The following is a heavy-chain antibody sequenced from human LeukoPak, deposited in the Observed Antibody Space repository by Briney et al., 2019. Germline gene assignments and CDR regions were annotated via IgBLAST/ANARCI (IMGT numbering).Heavy chain of an antibody. CDR3: ARVYYDSSGNLNWFDP. Sequence: PSETLSLTCTVSGGSISSSSYYWGWIRQPPGKGLEWIGSIYYSGSTYYNPSLKSRVTISVDTSKNQFSLKLSSVTAADTAVYYCARVYYDSSGNLNWFDPWGQGTLVTVSS. CDR1: GGSISSSSYY. CDR2: IYYSGST. V-gene: IGHV4-39*07. J-gene: IGHJ5*02. D-gene: IGHD3-22*01.